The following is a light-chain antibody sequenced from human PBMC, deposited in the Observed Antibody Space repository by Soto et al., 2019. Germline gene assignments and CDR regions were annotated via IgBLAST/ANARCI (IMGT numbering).Light chain of an antibody. Sequence: DIQMTQSPSSLSASVGDRVTITCRASQSISSYLNWYQQKPGKAPKLLIYKASTLKSGVPSRFSGSGSGTEFTLTISSLQPDDFATYYCQHYNSYSEAFSQGTKGDIK. CDR1: QSISSY. J-gene: IGKJ1*01. CDR2: KAS. CDR3: QHYNSYSEA. V-gene: IGKV1-5*03.